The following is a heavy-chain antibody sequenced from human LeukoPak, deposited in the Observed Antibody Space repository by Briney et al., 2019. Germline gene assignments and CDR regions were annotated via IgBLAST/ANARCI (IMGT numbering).Heavy chain of an antibody. J-gene: IGHJ4*02. Sequence: PGGSLRLSCGASGFTFSNYAMSWVRQAPGKGLDWVSAIVGSGGDTYYADSVKGRFTISRDNSKNTLYLQMNSLRAEDTAVYYCAKGSSSGRPYYFDYWGQGTLATVST. CDR2: IVGSGGDT. D-gene: IGHD6-19*01. CDR1: GFTFSNYA. CDR3: AKGSSSGRPYYFDY. V-gene: IGHV3-23*01.